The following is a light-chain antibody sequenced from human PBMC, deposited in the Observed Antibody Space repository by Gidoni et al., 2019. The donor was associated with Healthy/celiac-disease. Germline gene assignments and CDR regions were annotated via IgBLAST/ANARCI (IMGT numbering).Light chain of an antibody. CDR3: QQYDNRGT. CDR1: QDISNY. J-gene: IGKJ1*01. Sequence: DIQMTQSPSSLSASVGDRVTITCQASQDISNYLNWYQQKPGKAPKLLIYDASNLETGVPSRFSGSGSGTDFTFTISSLQPEDIATYYCQQYDNRGTFGQXAKVEIK. CDR2: DAS. V-gene: IGKV1-33*01.